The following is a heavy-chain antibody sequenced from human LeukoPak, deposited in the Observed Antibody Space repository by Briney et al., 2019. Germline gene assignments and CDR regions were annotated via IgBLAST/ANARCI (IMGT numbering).Heavy chain of an antibody. V-gene: IGHV3-21*01. J-gene: IGHJ4*02. Sequence: PGGSLRLSCAASGFTFSSYSMNWVRQAPGKGLEWVSSISSSSSYIYYADSVKGRFTISRDNAKNSLYLRMNSLRAEDTAVYYCARAVSGDYQFDYWGQGTLVTVSS. CDR3: ARAVSGDYQFDY. CDR1: GFTFSSYS. D-gene: IGHD4-17*01. CDR2: ISSSSSYI.